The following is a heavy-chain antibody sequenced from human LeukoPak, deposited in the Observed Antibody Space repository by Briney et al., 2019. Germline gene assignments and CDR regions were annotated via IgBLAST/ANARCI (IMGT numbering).Heavy chain of an antibody. V-gene: IGHV4-61*02. Sequence: PSETLSLTCTVSGGSLSRGSYYWSWIRQPAGEGLGWIGRIYTSRRTNYNPSLKSRVNVSVDTSKNQFSLKLSSVTAADTAVYYCASLYSGSSNYFDYWGQGTLVTVSS. CDR2: IYTSRRT. J-gene: IGHJ4*02. CDR1: GGSLSRGSYY. D-gene: IGHD1-26*01. CDR3: ASLYSGSSNYFDY.